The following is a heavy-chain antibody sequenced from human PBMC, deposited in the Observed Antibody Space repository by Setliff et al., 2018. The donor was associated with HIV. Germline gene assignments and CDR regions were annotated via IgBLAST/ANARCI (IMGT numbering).Heavy chain of an antibody. J-gene: IGHJ6*03. Sequence: ASVKVSCRASGYTFTNYYMHWVRQAPGQGLEWMGWINPKSGGTNSALKFQGRVTMTRDTSISTAYMELSRLRSDDTAVYYCARDGGGPGDYYYYYMDVWAKRDHGHRLL. CDR2: INPKSGGT. CDR1: GYTFTNYY. CDR3: ARDGGGPGDYYYYYMDV. D-gene: IGHD3-16*01. V-gene: IGHV1-2*02.